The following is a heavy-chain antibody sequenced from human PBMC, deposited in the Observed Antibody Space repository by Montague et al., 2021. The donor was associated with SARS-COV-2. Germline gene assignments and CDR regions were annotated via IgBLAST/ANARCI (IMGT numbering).Heavy chain of an antibody. V-gene: IGHV2-5*01. CDR2: XXSSDEK. D-gene: IGHD3-9*01. CDR3: AHLIRYYDIFTGIPFDY. J-gene: IGHJ4*02. CDR1: GFSLSTPNVG. Sequence: PALVKPTQTLTLTCTFSGFSLSTPNVGVGWIRQPPGKALEWVAVXXSSDEKRYSPSLRNRLTITKDTAKNQVVLSLTYVGPVDTATYYCAHLIRYYDIFTGIPFDYWGQGSQVTVSS.